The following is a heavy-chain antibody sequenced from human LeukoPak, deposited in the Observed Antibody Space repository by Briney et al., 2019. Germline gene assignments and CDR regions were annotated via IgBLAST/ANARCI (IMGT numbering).Heavy chain of an antibody. V-gene: IGHV1-18*01. CDR2: ISAYNGNT. J-gene: IGHJ3*02. CDR1: GYTFTSYG. Sequence: ASVKVSCKASGYTFTSYGISWVRQAPGQGLEWMGWISAYNGNTYFAQNLQGRATMTTDTSTSTAYMELRSLRSDDTAVYYCAREEYCNSTTCYKAFDIWGQGTMVTVSS. CDR3: AREEYCNSTTCYKAFDI. D-gene: IGHD2-2*02.